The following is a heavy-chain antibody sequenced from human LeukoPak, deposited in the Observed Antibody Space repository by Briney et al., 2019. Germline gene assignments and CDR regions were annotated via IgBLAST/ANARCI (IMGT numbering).Heavy chain of an antibody. CDR2: ISRRSRHL. V-gene: IGHV3-21*01. J-gene: IGHJ1*01. Sequence: PGGSLRLSCAASGFTFSDYSMNWVRQAPGKGLECVSSISRRSRHLYYAGSVKGRFTISRDNAKNSLYLQMNSLGAEDMAVYYCVRDLMGAGGTTAYFHHWGQGTLVTVSS. CDR3: VRDLMGAGGTTAYFHH. D-gene: IGHD1-1*01. CDR1: GFTFSDYS.